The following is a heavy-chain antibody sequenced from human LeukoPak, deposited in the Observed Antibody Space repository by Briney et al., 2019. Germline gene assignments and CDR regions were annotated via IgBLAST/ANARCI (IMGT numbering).Heavy chain of an antibody. Sequence: GGSLRLSCAASGFTSSSYAMSWVRQAPGKGLEWVSAISGSGGSTYYADSVKGRFTISRDNSKNTLYLQMNSLRAEDTAVYYCAVDDSSGYSPAFDYWGQGTLVTVSS. D-gene: IGHD3-22*01. CDR1: GFTSSSYA. J-gene: IGHJ4*02. CDR3: AVDDSSGYSPAFDY. V-gene: IGHV3-23*01. CDR2: ISGSGGST.